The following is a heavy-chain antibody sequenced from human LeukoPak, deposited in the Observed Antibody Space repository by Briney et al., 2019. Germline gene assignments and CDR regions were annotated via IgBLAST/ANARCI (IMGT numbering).Heavy chain of an antibody. CDR3: ARDAGYSYGDY. D-gene: IGHD5-18*01. V-gene: IGHV3-33*01. CDR2: IWYDGSNK. Sequence: GGSLRLSCAASGFTFSSYGMHWVRQAPGKGLEWVAVIWYDGSNKYYADSVKGRFTISRDNSKNTLHLQMNSLRAEDTAVYYCARDAGYSYGDYWGQGTLVTVSS. CDR1: GFTFSSYG. J-gene: IGHJ4*02.